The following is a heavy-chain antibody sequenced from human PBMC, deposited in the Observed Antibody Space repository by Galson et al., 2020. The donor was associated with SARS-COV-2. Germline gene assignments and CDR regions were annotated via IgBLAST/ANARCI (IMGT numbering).Heavy chain of an antibody. CDR1: GFTFSGYE. D-gene: IGHD3-3*01. CDR3: ARTRITIFGMVTPFDY. Sequence: GGSLRLSCAASGFTFSGYEMNWVRQAPGKGLAWVSYITSSGSTIYYADSVKGRFTISRDNAKNSLYLQMNSLRAEDTAVYYCARTRITIFGMVTPFDYWGQGTLVTVSS. J-gene: IGHJ4*02. V-gene: IGHV3-48*03. CDR2: ITSSGSTI.